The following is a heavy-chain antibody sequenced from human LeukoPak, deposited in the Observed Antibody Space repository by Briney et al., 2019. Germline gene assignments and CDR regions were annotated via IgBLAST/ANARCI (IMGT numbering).Heavy chain of an antibody. Sequence: GGSLRLSCAASGFTVSSNYMSWVRQAPGKGLEWVSAISGSGGSTCYADSVKGRFTISRDNSKNTLYLQMNSLRAEDTAVYYCAKVWLGGLYSSGWQHAFDIWGQGTMVTVSS. V-gene: IGHV3-23*01. CDR1: GFTVSSNY. J-gene: IGHJ3*02. CDR3: AKVWLGGLYSSGWQHAFDI. D-gene: IGHD6-19*01. CDR2: ISGSGGST.